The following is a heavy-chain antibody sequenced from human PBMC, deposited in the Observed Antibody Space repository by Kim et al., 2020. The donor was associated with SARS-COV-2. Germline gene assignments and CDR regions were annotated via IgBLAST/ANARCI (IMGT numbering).Heavy chain of an antibody. V-gene: IGHV4-59*09. Sequence: SGSTNYNPSLKSRVTISVDTSKNQFSLKLSSVTAADTAVYYCARGLEIDYWGQGTLVTVSS. CDR3: ARGLEIDY. J-gene: IGHJ4*02. CDR2: SGST.